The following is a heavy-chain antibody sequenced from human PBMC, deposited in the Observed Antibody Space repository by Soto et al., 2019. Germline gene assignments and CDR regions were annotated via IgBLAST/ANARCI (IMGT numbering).Heavy chain of an antibody. CDR1: GFTFSSYW. CDR2: IKQDGSDK. V-gene: IGHV3-7*01. D-gene: IGHD3-3*01. J-gene: IGHJ3*01. CDR3: ATDLNWSGT. Sequence: GGSLRLSCAASGFTFSSYWMSWVRQAPGKGLEWVANIKQDGSDKYYVDSVRGRFTISRDNAKNSLSLQMNSLRAEDTALYYCATDLNWSGTWGQGTMVTVSS.